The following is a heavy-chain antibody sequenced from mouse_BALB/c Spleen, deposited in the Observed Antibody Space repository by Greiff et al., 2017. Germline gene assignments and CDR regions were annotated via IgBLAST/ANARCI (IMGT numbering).Heavy chain of an antibody. J-gene: IGHJ1*01. Sequence: EVKLVESGEGLVQPGGSLKLSCAASGFTFSSYGMSWVRQTPDKRLELVATINSNGGSTYYPDSVKGRFTISRDNAKNTLYLQMSSLKSEDTAMYYCARDTRYGNYEGYFDVWGAGTTVTVSS. V-gene: IGHV5-6-3*01. D-gene: IGHD2-10*02. CDR1: GFTFSSYG. CDR2: INSNGGST. CDR3: ARDTRYGNYEGYFDV.